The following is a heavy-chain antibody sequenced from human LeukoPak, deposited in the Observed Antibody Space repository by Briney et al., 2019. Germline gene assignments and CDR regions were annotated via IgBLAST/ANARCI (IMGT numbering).Heavy chain of an antibody. Sequence: SETLSLTCAVPGGSNSSSNWWSWVRQPPGKGLEWIGEIYHSGSTNYNPSLKSRVTISVDKSKNQFSLKLSSVTAADTAAYYCARDRVAAAGYYYYGMDVWGQGTTVTVSS. CDR2: IYHSGST. J-gene: IGHJ6*02. D-gene: IGHD6-13*01. CDR3: ARDRVAAAGYYYYGMDV. CDR1: GGSNSSSNW. V-gene: IGHV4-4*02.